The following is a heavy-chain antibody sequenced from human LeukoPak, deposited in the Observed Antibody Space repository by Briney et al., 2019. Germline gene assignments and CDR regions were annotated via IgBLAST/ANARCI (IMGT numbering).Heavy chain of an antibody. V-gene: IGHV4-39*01. CDR2: IYYSGST. CDR1: GDSISSSTYY. J-gene: IGHJ6*02. D-gene: IGHD2-15*01. CDR3: ARGLVVVASGMDV. Sequence: SETLSLTCTVSGDSISSSTYYWGWIRQPPGKGLEWIGSIYYSGSTYCNPSLKSRVTISIDTSKNQFSLKLSSVTAADTAVYYCARGLVVVASGMDVWGQGTTVTVSS.